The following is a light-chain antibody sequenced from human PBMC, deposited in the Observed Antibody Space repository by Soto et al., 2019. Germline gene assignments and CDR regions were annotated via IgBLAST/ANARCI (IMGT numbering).Light chain of an antibody. J-gene: IGKJ4*01. V-gene: IGKV1-9*01. CDR2: AAS. CDR3: QQLNSYPS. Sequence: IQLTQSPSSLSASVGDRVTITCRASQGISSYLAWYQQKPGKAPKLLIYAASTLQSGVPSRFSGSGSGTDFTLTSSSLHPEDFATYYCQQLNSYPSFGGGTKVEIK. CDR1: QGISSY.